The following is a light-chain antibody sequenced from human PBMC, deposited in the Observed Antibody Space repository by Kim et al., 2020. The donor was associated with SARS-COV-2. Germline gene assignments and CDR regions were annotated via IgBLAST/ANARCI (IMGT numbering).Light chain of an antibody. J-gene: IGKJ1*01. CDR3: QQYDTSPGT. Sequence: EIVLTQSPGTLFLSPEERATLSCRASQSVSSSYLAWYQQKPGQAPRLLIYGASSRATAIPDRFSGSGSGTDFTLAISRLEPEDFAVYYCQQYDTSPGTFGQGTKVDIK. V-gene: IGKV3-20*01. CDR1: QSVSSSY. CDR2: GAS.